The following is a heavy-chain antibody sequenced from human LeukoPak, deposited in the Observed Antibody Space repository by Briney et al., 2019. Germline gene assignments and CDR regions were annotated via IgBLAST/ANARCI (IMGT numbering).Heavy chain of an antibody. CDR1: GYTFSTYP. Sequence: ASVKVSCKASGYTFSTYPLNWVRQAPGQGLEWIGWINTNTGSPTYAQGLTGRFVLSLDTSVSTAFLQISSLKAEDTALYYCVRGIDTTGYFNYWGQGTLVTVSS. D-gene: IGHD3-22*01. CDR2: INTNTGSP. CDR3: VRGIDTTGYFNY. V-gene: IGHV7-4-1*02. J-gene: IGHJ4*02.